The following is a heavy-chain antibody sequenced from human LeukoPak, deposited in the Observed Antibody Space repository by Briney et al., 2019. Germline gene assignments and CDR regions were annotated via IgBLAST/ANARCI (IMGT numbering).Heavy chain of an antibody. Sequence: GGSLRLSCAASGFTISNHWMHWVRQAPGKGLEWVANIKQDGNEKYYVDSVKGRFTISRDNAKNSLYLQMNSLRAEDTAVYYCARDGSSGSNPIPLDYWGQGTLVTVSS. J-gene: IGHJ4*02. CDR2: IKQDGNEK. CDR1: GFTISNHW. CDR3: ARDGSSGSNPIPLDY. V-gene: IGHV3-7*01. D-gene: IGHD3-22*01.